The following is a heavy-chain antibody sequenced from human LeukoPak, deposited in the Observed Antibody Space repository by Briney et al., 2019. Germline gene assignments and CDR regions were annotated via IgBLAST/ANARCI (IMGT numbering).Heavy chain of an antibody. CDR1: RDIISSNSAA. Sequence: SQALSLTRAVSRDIISSNSAAWNWTRQSPSRGLEWLGRTYYRSKWYDDFAESLKSRITISPDTSKNQVSLHLTSVTHEDTAIYYCARGRIAYYAMDVWGQGTTVTVSS. CDR3: ARGRIAYYAMDV. CDR2: TYYRSKWYD. J-gene: IGHJ6*02. D-gene: IGHD2-21*01. V-gene: IGHV6-1*01.